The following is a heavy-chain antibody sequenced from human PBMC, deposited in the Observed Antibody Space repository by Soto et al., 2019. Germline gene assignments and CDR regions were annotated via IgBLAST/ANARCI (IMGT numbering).Heavy chain of an antibody. CDR1: GYTFTSYD. CDR2: MNPNTGNT. J-gene: IGHJ4*02. Sequence: QVQLVQSGAEVKKPGASVKVSCKASGYTFTSYDINWVRQDPGQGLEWMGWMNPNTGNTGYAQKFQGRFILTRDTSISTAYMELSSLTSEDTAEYYCARNPANTGYFEYWGQGTLVTVSS. D-gene: IGHD2-8*02. V-gene: IGHV1-8*01. CDR3: ARNPANTGYFEY.